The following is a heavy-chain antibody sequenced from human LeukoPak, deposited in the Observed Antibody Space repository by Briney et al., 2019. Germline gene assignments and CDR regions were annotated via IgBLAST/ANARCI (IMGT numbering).Heavy chain of an antibody. CDR2: FDPEDGET. V-gene: IGHV1-24*01. D-gene: IGHD3-22*01. J-gene: IGHJ3*02. Sequence: GASVKVSCKVSGYTLTELSMHWVRQAPGKGLEWMGGFDPEDGETIYAQKFQGRVTMTEDTSTDTAYMELSSLRSEDTAVYYCATDRVYDSSGDEVGAFDIWGQGTMVTVSS. CDR3: ATDRVYDSSGDEVGAFDI. CDR1: GYTLTELS.